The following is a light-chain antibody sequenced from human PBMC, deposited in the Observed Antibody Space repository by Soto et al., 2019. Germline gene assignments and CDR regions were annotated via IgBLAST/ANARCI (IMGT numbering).Light chain of an antibody. CDR2: DIS. CDR1: QSVSSY. Sequence: ELVMTQSPATLSLSPGERATLSCRASQSVSSYLAWYQQKPGQPPRLLIYDISTRATGIPTRFSGSGSGTEFTLTISSLQSEDFAVYYCQQYNSWPLTFGGGTKVDIK. V-gene: IGKV3D-15*01. J-gene: IGKJ4*01. CDR3: QQYNSWPLT.